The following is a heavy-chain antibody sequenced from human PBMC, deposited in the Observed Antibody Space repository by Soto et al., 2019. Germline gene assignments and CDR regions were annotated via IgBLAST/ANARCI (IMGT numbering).Heavy chain of an antibody. J-gene: IGHJ6*02. CDR3: ARDAKRDYYYGMDV. Sequence: SETLSLTCTVSCGSISSGGYYWSWIRQHPGKGLEWIGYIYYSGSTYYNPSLKSRVTISVDTSKNQLSLKLSSVTAADTAVYYCARDAKRDYYYGMDVWGQGTTVTVSS. CDR2: IYYSGST. V-gene: IGHV4-31*02. CDR1: CGSISSGGYY.